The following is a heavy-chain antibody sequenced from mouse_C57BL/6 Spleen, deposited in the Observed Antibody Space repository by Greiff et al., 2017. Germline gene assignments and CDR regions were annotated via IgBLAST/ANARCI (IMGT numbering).Heavy chain of an antibody. CDR1: GYTFTSYW. D-gene: IGHD2-3*01. CDR2: IDPSDSYT. J-gene: IGHJ4*01. Sequence: QVQLQQSGAELVMPGASVKLSCKASGYTFTSYWMHWVKQRPGQGLEWIGEIDPSDSYTNYNQKFKGKSTLTVDKSSSTAYMQLSSLTSEDSAVYYCARWLLRGGYYAMDYWGQGTSVTVSS. CDR3: ARWLLRGGYYAMDY. V-gene: IGHV1-69*01.